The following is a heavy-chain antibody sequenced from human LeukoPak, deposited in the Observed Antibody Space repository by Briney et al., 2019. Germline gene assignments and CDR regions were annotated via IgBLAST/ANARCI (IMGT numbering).Heavy chain of an antibody. J-gene: IGHJ4*02. CDR1: GGSVTSTNW. Sequence: SSGTLSLTCDVSGGSVTSTNWWTWVRQPPGNGLEWIGEVNLLGSTTYNPSLMGRDAISVDKSENHVSLQLTSVTAADTAVYYCAREGGPYRPLDYSGQGTLVTVSS. CDR3: AREGGPYRPLDY. CDR2: VNLLGST. V-gene: IGHV4-4*02.